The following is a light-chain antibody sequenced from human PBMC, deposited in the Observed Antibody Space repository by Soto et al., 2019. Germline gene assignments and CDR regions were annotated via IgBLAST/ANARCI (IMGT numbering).Light chain of an antibody. Sequence: QSVLTQPASVSGSPGQSITISCTGTSNDIGANNYVSWYQHHPGKAPKILIYEAANRPSGVSHRFSGSKSGNTASLTISGLQAEDEADYFCTSYTRTTTLVFGGGTELTVL. CDR1: SNDIGANNY. CDR3: TSYTRTTTLV. CDR2: EAA. V-gene: IGLV2-14*01. J-gene: IGLJ2*01.